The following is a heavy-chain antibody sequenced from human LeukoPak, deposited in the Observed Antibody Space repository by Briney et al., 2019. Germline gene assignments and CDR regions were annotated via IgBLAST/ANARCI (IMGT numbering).Heavy chain of an antibody. D-gene: IGHD2-2*01. CDR1: GYTFTRYY. CDR3: ARDSSASSLADP. J-gene: IGHJ5*02. Sequence: ASVKVSCKASGYTFTRYYIHWVRQAPGQGLEWMGIIHPSSGSATSAQKFQGRLTMTRDTSTSTVYMELSSLRSEDAAVYYCARDSSASSLADPWGQGTLITVSS. CDR2: IHPSSGSA. V-gene: IGHV1-46*01.